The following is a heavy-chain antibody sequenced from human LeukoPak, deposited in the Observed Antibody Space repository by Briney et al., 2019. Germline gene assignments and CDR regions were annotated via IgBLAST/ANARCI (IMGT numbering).Heavy chain of an antibody. D-gene: IGHD3-10*01. Sequence: SETLSLTCTVSGGSISSYYWSWIRQPPGKGLEWIGYSYYSGSTNYNPSLKSRVTISVDTSKNQFSLKLSSVTAADTAVYYCARDRRYYGSGSYFRFDYWGQGTLVTVSS. CDR2: SYYSGST. CDR3: ARDRRYYGSGSYFRFDY. V-gene: IGHV4-59*01. CDR1: GGSISSYY. J-gene: IGHJ4*02.